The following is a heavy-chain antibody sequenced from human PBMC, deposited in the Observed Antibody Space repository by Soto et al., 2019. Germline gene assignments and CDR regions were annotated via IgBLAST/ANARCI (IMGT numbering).Heavy chain of an antibody. D-gene: IGHD2-15*01. CDR3: APLSVSLSGPYGIHV. V-gene: IGHV4-39*01. Sequence: ASETLSLTCSVSCYSVSSSDYYWAWIRQPPGKGLEWIGSMFYSGLTYYNPSLKSRVTLSVDTSKNQFSVRLNSVTAADTAVYYCAPLSVSLSGPYGIHVWGQGTTVTVS. CDR2: MFYSGLT. CDR1: CYSVSSSDYY. J-gene: IGHJ6*02.